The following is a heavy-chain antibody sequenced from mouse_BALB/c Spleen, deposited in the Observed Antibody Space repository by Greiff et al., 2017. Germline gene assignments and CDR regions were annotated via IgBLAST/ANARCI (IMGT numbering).Heavy chain of an antibody. Sequence: EVMLVESGGGLVQPGGSRKLSCAASGFTFSSFGMHWVRQAPEKGLEWVAYISSGSSTIYYADTVKGRFTISRDNPKNTLFLQMTSLRSEDTAMYYCARGGGSSSWFAYWGQGTLVTVSA. J-gene: IGHJ3*01. CDR3: ARGGGSSSWFAY. CDR2: ISSGSSTI. CDR1: GFTFSSFG. V-gene: IGHV5-17*02. D-gene: IGHD1-1*01.